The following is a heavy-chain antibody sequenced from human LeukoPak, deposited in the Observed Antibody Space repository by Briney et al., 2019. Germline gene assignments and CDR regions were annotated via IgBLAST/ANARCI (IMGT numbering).Heavy chain of an antibody. CDR1: GGSIRSSSYY. J-gene: IGHJ4*02. D-gene: IGHD3-3*01. CDR3: ARQTGAGLFILP. CDR2: INHSGST. Sequence: SETLSLTCTVSGGSIRSSSYYWGWIRQPPGKGLEWIGEINHSGSTNYNPSLKSRVTISVDTSKNQFSLILTSVTAADTAVYYCARQTGAGLFILPGGQGTLVTVSS. V-gene: IGHV4-39*01.